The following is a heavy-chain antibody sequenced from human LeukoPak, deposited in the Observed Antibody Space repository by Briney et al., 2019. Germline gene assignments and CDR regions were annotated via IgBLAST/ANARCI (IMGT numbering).Heavy chain of an antibody. J-gene: IGHJ5*02. V-gene: IGHV3-33*01. CDR2: MWYDESKT. CDR3: ARAESQEWFNP. CDR1: GYIFSNYG. Sequence: GGSLRLSCAASGYIFSNYGMHWVRQAPGKGLEWVAVMWYDESKTYYADSVKGRFTISRDKSKNTLYLQMNTLRVEDTAVYYCARAESQEWFNPWSQGTLVTVSS.